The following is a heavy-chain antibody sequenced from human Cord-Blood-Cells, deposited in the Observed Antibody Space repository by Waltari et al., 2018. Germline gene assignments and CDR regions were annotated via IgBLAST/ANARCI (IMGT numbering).Heavy chain of an antibody. J-gene: IGHJ4*02. CDR3: ARFDY. CDR2: INHSGST. CDR1: GRSSSGDY. Sequence: QVQLQQWGAGLLKPSETLSLPCAVYGRSSSGDYWSWIRQPPGKGLEWIGEINHSGSTNYNPSLKSRVTISVDTSKNQFSLKLSSVTAADTAVYYCARFDYWGQGTLVTVSS. V-gene: IGHV4-34*01.